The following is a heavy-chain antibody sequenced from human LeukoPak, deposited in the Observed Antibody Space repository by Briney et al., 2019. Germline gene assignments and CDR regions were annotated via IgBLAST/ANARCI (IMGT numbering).Heavy chain of an antibody. CDR1: GGTFSSYA. J-gene: IGHJ4*02. CDR3: ASRYGSGSPGFPYFDY. V-gene: IGHV1-69*05. CDR2: IIPIFGTA. D-gene: IGHD3-10*01. Sequence: ASVKVSCKASGGTFSSYAINWLRQAPGQGLEWMGGIIPIFGTANYAQKFQGRVTITTDESTSTAYMELSSLRSEDTAVYYCASRYGSGSPGFPYFDYWGQGTLVTVSS.